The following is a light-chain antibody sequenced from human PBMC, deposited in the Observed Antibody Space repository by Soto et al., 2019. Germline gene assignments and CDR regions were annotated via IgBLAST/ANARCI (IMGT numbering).Light chain of an antibody. CDR1: RSISDY. CDR3: QQSYRTPPIT. V-gene: IGKV1-39*01. Sequence: DIPMTQSPSSQSACVGDIVSSTCRPSRSISDYLNWYQHKPGKAPKLLIYVASNLQSGVPLRFSGSGSRTDLTLTISSLQPEAFATYYCQQSYRTPPITFGQGTRLEIK. J-gene: IGKJ5*01. CDR2: VAS.